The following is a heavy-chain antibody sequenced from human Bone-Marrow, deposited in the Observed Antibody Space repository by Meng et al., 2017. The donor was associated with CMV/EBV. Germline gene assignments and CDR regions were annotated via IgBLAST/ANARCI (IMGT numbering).Heavy chain of an antibody. J-gene: IGHJ5*02. Sequence: SSYYWGWIRQPPGKGLEWIGSIYYSGSTYYNPSLKSRVTISVDTSKNQFSLKLSSVTAADTAVYYCARPEGGGVGVWGYGDWGWFDPWGQGTLVTVSS. CDR1: SSYY. CDR2: IYYSGST. V-gene: IGHV4-39*01. D-gene: IGHD4-17*01. CDR3: ARPEGGGVGVWGYGDWGWFDP.